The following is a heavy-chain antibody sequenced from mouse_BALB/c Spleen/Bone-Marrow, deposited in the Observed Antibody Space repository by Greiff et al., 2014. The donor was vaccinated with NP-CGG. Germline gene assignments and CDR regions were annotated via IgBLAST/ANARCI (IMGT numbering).Heavy chain of an antibody. CDR2: IAPGSGST. CDR1: GYTFTSYW. Sequence: DLVKPGASVKLSCKASGYTFTSYWINWIKQRPGQGLEWIGRIAPGSGSTYYNEMFKGKAKLTVDTSSSTAYIQLSSLSSEDSAVYFCARRDYYGSSYYAMDYWGQGTSVTVSS. D-gene: IGHD1-1*01. J-gene: IGHJ4*01. CDR3: ARRDYYGSSYYAMDY. V-gene: IGHV1S41*01.